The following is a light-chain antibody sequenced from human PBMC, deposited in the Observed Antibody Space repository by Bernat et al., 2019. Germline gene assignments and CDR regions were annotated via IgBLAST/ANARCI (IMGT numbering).Light chain of an antibody. CDR3: CSYAGSSTPGYV. CDR2: EGS. V-gene: IGLV2-23*01. Sequence: QSALTQPASVSGSPGQSITISCTGTSSDVGSYNLVSWYQQHPGKAPKLMIYEGSKRPSGVSNRFSGSKSGNTASLTISGLQAEDGADYYCCSYAGSSTPGYVFGTGTKVTVL. J-gene: IGLJ1*01. CDR1: SSDVGSYNL.